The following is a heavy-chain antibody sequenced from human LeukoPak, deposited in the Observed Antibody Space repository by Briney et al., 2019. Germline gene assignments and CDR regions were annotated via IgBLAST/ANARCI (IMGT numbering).Heavy chain of an antibody. CDR1: GYTFTSYG. CDR3: AREEGYSYGSAFDY. V-gene: IGHV1-18*01. D-gene: IGHD5-18*01. J-gene: IGHJ4*02. Sequence: ASVKDSRKASGYTFTSYGISWVRQAPGQGLEWMGWISAYNGNTNYAQKLLGRVTMTTDTSTSTAYMELRSLRSDDTAVYYCAREEGYSYGSAFDYWGQGTLVTVSS. CDR2: ISAYNGNT.